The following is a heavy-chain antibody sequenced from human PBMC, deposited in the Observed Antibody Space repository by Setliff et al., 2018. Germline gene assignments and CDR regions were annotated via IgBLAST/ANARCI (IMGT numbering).Heavy chain of an antibody. CDR2: ISAYNGFI. J-gene: IGHJ4*02. V-gene: IGHV1-18*01. Sequence: WASVKVSCKASGYSFPSYGISWVRQAPGQGLEWMGWISAYNGFIIYAQMFKGKVIMTTDTSTSTAYMELRSLRSDGTAVYCCARDRPMVVVADNLALFDYWGQGTLVTVSS. D-gene: IGHD2-15*01. CDR3: ARDRPMVVVADNLALFDY. CDR1: GYSFPSYG.